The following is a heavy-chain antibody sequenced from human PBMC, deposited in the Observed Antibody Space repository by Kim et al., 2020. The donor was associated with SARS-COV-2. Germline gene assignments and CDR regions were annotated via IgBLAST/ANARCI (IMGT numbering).Heavy chain of an antibody. CDR2: ISGSGGST. D-gene: IGHD3-10*01. J-gene: IGHJ3*02. CDR1: GFTFSSYA. Sequence: GGSLRLSCAASGFTFSSYAMSWVRQAPGKGLEWVSAISGSGGSTYYADSVKGRFTISRDNSKNTLYLQMNSLRAEDTAVYYCATPRLGGSGSYYPPDAFDIWGQGTMVTVSS. CDR3: ATPRLGGSGSYYPPDAFDI. V-gene: IGHV3-23*01.